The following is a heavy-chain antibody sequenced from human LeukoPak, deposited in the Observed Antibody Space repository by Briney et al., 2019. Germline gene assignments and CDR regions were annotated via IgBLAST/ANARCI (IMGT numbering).Heavy chain of an antibody. CDR3: ARASSSLRNNWFDP. V-gene: IGHV3-7*01. CDR1: GFTFSSYW. D-gene: IGHD6-13*01. J-gene: IGHJ5*02. CDR2: IKQDGSEK. Sequence: GGSLTLSCAASGFTFSSYWMSWVRQPPGKGLEWVANIKQDGSEKYYVDSVKGRFTISRDNVKNSLYLQMNSLRAEDTAVYYCARASSSLRNNWFDPWGQGTLVTVSS.